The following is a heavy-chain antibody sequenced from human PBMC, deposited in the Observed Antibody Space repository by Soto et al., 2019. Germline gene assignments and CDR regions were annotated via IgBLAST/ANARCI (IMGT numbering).Heavy chain of an antibody. CDR3: ARGGWNGDYGRDYYGMDV. CDR1: GGSFSVYY. J-gene: IGHJ6*02. D-gene: IGHD4-17*01. CDR2: INHSGST. V-gene: IGHV4-34*01. Sequence: SETLSLTCAVSGGSFSVYYWTWIRQPPGTGLEWIGEINHSGSTNYNPSLKSRVTISVDKSKNQFSLKLSSVTAADTAVYYCARGGWNGDYGRDYYGMDVWGQGTTVTVSS.